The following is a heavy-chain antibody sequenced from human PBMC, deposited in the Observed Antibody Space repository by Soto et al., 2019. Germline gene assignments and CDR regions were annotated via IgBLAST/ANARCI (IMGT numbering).Heavy chain of an antibody. J-gene: IGHJ3*01. Sequence: ETLSVTWSDAGGCVGSGAYDWSWIRQPSGSALEWIGYIQYSGDTNYNSSLKSRVTISVDRSRNRFSLKLTSVTAADTAFYYCARHDYADRTFDLWGQGTKVTVSS. D-gene: IGHD5-12*01. V-gene: IGHV4-61*08. CDR1: GGCVGSGAYD. CDR3: ARHDYADRTFDL. CDR2: IQYSGDT.